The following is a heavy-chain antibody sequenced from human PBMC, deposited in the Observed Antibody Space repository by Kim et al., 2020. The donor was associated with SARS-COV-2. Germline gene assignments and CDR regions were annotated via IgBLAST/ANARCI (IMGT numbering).Heavy chain of an antibody. D-gene: IGHD3-10*01. CDR3: TTDPTITMVRGVIYYYGMDV. J-gene: IGHJ6*02. Sequence: GGSLRLSCAASGFTFSNAWMSWVRQAPGKGLEWVGRIKSKTDGGTTDYAAPVKGRFTISRDDSKNTLYLQMNSLKTEDTAVYYCTTDPTITMVRGVIYYYGMDVWGQGTTVTVSS. CDR1: GFTFSNAW. V-gene: IGHV3-15*01. CDR2: IKSKTDGGTT.